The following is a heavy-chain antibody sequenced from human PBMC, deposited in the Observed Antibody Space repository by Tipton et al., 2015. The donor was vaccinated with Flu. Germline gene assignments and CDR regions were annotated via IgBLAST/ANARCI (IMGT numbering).Heavy chain of an antibody. CDR1: GGSISSGSYY. CDR2: VYPSGST. D-gene: IGHD3-10*01. CDR3: ARGEFPARTIDAFDI. J-gene: IGHJ3*02. Sequence: LRLSCTVSGGSISSGSYYWTWIRQPAGKGLEWIGRVYPSGSTNYNPSLKSRVTISVDTSKNQFSLTLTSVTAADTAVYYCARGEFPARTIDAFDIWGQGTMVTVSS. V-gene: IGHV4-61*02.